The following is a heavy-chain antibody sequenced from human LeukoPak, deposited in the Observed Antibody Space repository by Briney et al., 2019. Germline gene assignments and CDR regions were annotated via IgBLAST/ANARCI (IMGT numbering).Heavy chain of an antibody. Sequence: GESLKISCQTSGYSFPDYWIGWVRQMPGKGLEWMGIIYPGDSDTRYSPSFQGQVTISADKSISTAYLQWSSLKASDTAMYYCTGGTSDGSCFDYWGQGTLVTVSS. CDR1: GYSFPDYW. V-gene: IGHV5-51*01. CDR2: IYPGDSDT. CDR3: TGGTSDGSCFDY. D-gene: IGHD4-23*01. J-gene: IGHJ4*02.